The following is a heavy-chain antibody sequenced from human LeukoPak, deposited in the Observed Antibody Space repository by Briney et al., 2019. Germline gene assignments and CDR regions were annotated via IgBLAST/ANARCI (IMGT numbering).Heavy chain of an antibody. CDR1: GGSISSYY. Sequence: SETLSLTCTVSGGSISSYYWSWIRQPAGKGLEWIGRIYTSGSTNYNPSLKSRVTISVDTSKNQFSLKLSSVTAADTAVYYCARSGYYSGSGALEDYWGQGTLVTVSS. CDR3: ARSGYYSGSGALEDY. CDR2: IYTSGST. D-gene: IGHD3-10*01. J-gene: IGHJ4*02. V-gene: IGHV4-4*07.